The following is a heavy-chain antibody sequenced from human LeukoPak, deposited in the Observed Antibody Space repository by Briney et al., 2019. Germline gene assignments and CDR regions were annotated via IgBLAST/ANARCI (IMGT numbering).Heavy chain of an antibody. V-gene: IGHV1-24*01. D-gene: IGHD6-13*01. Sequence: ASVKVSCKVSGYTLTELSMHWVRQAPGKGLEWMGGFDPEDGETIYAQKFQGRVTMTEDTSTDTAYMELSSLRSEDTAVYYCATDFSLGVAAGEDWFDPWGQGTLVTVSS. CDR1: GYTLTELS. J-gene: IGHJ5*02. CDR3: ATDFSLGVAAGEDWFDP. CDR2: FDPEDGET.